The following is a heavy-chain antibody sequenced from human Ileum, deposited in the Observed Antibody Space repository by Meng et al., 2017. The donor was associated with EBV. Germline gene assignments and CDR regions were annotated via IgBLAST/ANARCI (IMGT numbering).Heavy chain of an antibody. CDR3: ARRSHSSRPH. D-gene: IGHD3-22*01. V-gene: IGHV4-39*05. CDR1: GGSSGSNDRY. CDR2: IYYYDGTI. J-gene: IGHJ4*02. Sequence: QDAGPSAVNVPRTRAPPCSGLGGSSGSNDRYSAWIGHARGKGLSWIGSIYYYDGTIHYNPSLKSRVTISVDTSKDQYSLKLSSVTAADTAVYYCARRSHSSRPHWGQGTLVTVSS.